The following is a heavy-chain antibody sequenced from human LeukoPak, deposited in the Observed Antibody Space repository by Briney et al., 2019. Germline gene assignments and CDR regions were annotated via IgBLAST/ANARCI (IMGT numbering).Heavy chain of an antibody. Sequence: ASVKVSCKASGYTFTSYGISRVRQAPGQGLEWMGWISAYNGNTNYAQKLQGRVTMTTDTSTSTAYMELRSLRSDDTAVYYCARGGNIVVVPAANYYFDYWGQGTLVTVSS. CDR1: GYTFTSYG. CDR3: ARGGNIVVVPAANYYFDY. J-gene: IGHJ4*02. CDR2: ISAYNGNT. V-gene: IGHV1-18*01. D-gene: IGHD2-2*01.